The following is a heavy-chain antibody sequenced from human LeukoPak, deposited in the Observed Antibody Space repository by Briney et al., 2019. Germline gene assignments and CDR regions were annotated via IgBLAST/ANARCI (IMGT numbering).Heavy chain of an antibody. Sequence: GGSLRLSCAASGFTFDDYAMHWVRQAPGKGLEWVSAISGSGGSTYYADSVRGRFTISRDNSKNTLYLQMNSLRAEDTALYYCAKEAWELDAFDIWGQGTMVTVSS. CDR3: AKEAWELDAFDI. CDR1: GFTFDDYA. D-gene: IGHD1-7*01. J-gene: IGHJ3*02. V-gene: IGHV3-23*01. CDR2: ISGSGGST.